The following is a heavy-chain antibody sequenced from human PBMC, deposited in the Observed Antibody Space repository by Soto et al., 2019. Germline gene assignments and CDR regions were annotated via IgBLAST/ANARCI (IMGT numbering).Heavy chain of an antibody. CDR2: INPSGGST. D-gene: IGHD3-10*01. CDR1: GYTFTSYY. V-gene: IGHV1-46*01. Sequence: QVQLVQSGAEVKKPGASVKVSCKASGYTFTSYYMHWVRQAPGQVLERMGIINPSGGSTSYAQKFQGRVPMTRDTSPSTVYMELSLRRSEDTAVYYCARCPYYGSGSYYNYWGQGTLPTVSS. J-gene: IGHJ4*02. CDR3: ARCPYYGSGSYYNY.